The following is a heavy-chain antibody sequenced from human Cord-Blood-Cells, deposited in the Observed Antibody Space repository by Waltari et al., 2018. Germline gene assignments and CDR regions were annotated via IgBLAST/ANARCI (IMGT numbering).Heavy chain of an antibody. Sequence: QVQLVQSGAEVKKPGASVKVSCKASGYTFTGYYMHWVRLAPGQGLEWMGRINASSGGTNYTQKYQCRVTMTMGTSISTAYMELIRLRSDDTAVYYGATKAGRSSGWYDYWGQGTLVTVSS. D-gene: IGHD6-19*01. J-gene: IGHJ4*02. V-gene: IGHV1-2*02. CDR1: GYTFTGYY. CDR3: ATKAGRSSGWYDY. CDR2: INASSGGT.